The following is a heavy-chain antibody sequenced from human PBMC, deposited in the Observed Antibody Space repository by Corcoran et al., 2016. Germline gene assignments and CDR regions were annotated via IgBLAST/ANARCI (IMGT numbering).Heavy chain of an antibody. V-gene: IGHV3-74*01. CDR1: GFTVFSYW. CDR3: AATPGTSVRV. D-gene: IGHD1-1*01. Sequence: EVQLVESGGGSVQPGGSLRLSCAASGFTVFSYWMHCVRQAPGKGLVWVSDLTSDGSSTKYADSVKGRFTISRANAKNTLYLQMNSLRAEETAVYYCAATPGTSVRVWGQGTTVTVSS. CDR2: LTSDGSST. J-gene: IGHJ6*02.